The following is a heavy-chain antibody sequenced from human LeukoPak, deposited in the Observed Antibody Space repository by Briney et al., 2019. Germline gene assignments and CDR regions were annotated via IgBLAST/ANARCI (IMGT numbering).Heavy chain of an antibody. CDR2: INHSGST. Sequence: SETLSLTCAVYGGSFSGYYWSWIRRPPGKGLEWIGEINHSGSTSYNPSLKSRVTISVDTSKNQFSLKLSSVTAADTAVYYCARVGLPYYYGSGSYSPASNAFDIWGQGTMVTVSS. J-gene: IGHJ3*02. CDR1: GGSFSGYY. V-gene: IGHV4-34*01. CDR3: ARVGLPYYYGSGSYSPASNAFDI. D-gene: IGHD3-10*01.